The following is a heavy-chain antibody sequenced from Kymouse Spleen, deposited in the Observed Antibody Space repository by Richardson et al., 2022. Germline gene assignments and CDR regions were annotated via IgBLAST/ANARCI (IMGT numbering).Heavy chain of an antibody. Sequence: EVQLVESGGGLVQPGGSLRLSCAASGFTFSSYAMSWVRQAPGKGLEWVSAISGSGGSTYYADSVKGRFTISRDNSKNTLYLQMNSLRAEDTAVYYCAKDRGYSGYDYLYYFDYWGQGTLVTVSS. CDR3: AKDRGYSGYDYLYYFDY. J-gene: IGHJ4*02. D-gene: IGHD5-12*01. CDR2: ISGSGGST. CDR1: GFTFSSYA. V-gene: IGHV3-23*04.